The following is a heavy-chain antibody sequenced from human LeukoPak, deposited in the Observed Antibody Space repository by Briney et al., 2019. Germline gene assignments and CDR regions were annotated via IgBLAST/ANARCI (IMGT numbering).Heavy chain of an antibody. Sequence: SETLSLTCAVSGGSISSGGYSWSWIRQPPGKGLEWIRYIYHSGSTYYNPSLKSRVTISVDRSKNQFSLKLSSVTAADTAVYYCARDRHMVRGSSWFDPWGQGTLVTVSS. CDR1: GGSISSGGYS. V-gene: IGHV4-30-2*01. CDR2: IYHSGST. J-gene: IGHJ5*02. CDR3: ARDRHMVRGSSWFDP. D-gene: IGHD3-10*01.